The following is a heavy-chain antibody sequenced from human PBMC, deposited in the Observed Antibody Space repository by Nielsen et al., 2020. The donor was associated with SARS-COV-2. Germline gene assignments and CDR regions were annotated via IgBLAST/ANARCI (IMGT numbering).Heavy chain of an antibody. Sequence: GESLKISCAVSGFDFSDFGIHWVRQAPGKGLEWVAVMSSDGRNELYADSVKGRFTISRDNSKNTLYLQMNSLRAEDTAVFYCAKENGAFTIDGPFDYWGQGTLVIVSS. CDR2: MSSDGRNE. CDR1: GFDFSDFG. CDR3: AKENGAFTIDGPFDY. V-gene: IGHV3-30*18. D-gene: IGHD3-3*01. J-gene: IGHJ4*02.